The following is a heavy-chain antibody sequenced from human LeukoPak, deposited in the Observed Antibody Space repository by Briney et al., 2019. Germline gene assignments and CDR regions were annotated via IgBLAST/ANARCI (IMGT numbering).Heavy chain of an antibody. CDR2: ISGCGGST. CDR1: GFSVRSNY. Sequence: GGSLRLSCAVSGFSVRSNYMSWVRQPPGKGLELVSLISGCGGSTYYADSVKGRFTVSRDNSKNTLYMKLNSLRAEDTAVYYCARGDCSSSSCSGFYGMDVWGQGTTVTVSS. D-gene: IGHD2-2*01. J-gene: IGHJ6*02. V-gene: IGHV3-23*01. CDR3: ARGDCSSSSCSGFYGMDV.